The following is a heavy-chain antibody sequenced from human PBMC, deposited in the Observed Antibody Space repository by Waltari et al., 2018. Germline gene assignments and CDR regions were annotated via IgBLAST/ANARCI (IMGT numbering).Heavy chain of an antibody. D-gene: IGHD4-17*01. V-gene: IGHV4-34*01. CDR1: GGSFSGYY. Sequence: QVQLQQWGAGLLKPSETLSLTCTVYGGSFSGYYWSWIRQPPGKGLEWIGEINHRGSTNYNPSLKSRVTISVDTSKNQFSLKLSSVTAADTAVYYCARPKLNDYGDYVGAFDIWGQGTMVTVSS. J-gene: IGHJ3*02. CDR2: INHRGST. CDR3: ARPKLNDYGDYVGAFDI.